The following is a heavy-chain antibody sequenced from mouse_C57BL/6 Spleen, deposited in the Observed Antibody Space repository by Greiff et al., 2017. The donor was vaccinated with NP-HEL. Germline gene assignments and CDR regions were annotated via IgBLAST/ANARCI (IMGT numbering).Heavy chain of an antibody. V-gene: IGHV1-82*01. CDR2: IYPGDGDT. D-gene: IGHD2-4*01. Sequence: VQLQQSGPELVKPGASVKISCKASGYAFSSSWMNWVKQRPGKGLEWIGRIYPGDGDTNYNGKFKGKATLTADKSSSTAYMQLSSLTSEDSAVYFCARGYYDYDGAYWGQGTLVTVSA. CDR3: ARGYYDYDGAY. J-gene: IGHJ3*01. CDR1: GYAFSSSW.